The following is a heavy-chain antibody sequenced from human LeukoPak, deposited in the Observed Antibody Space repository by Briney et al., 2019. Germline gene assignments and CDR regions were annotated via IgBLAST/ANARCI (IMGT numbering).Heavy chain of an antibody. J-gene: IGHJ3*02. CDR2: ISYIGST. CDR3: ARDPTTETKGLDM. D-gene: IGHD4-17*01. Sequence: SETLSLTCTVSGGSIGSHYWTWIRQPPGKGLEWIGYISYIGSTNYNPSLKSRVTISVDTSKNQFSLRLSSVTAADTAVYFCARDPTTETKGLDMWGQGTLVTAFS. CDR1: GGSIGSHY. V-gene: IGHV4-59*11.